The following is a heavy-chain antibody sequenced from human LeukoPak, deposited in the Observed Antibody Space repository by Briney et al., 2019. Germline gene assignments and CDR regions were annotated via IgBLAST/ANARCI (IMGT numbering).Heavy chain of an antibody. CDR3: ARTGSSVHFDY. CDR2: IKQDGSEK. Sequence: GGSLRLSCAASGFTFSSCWMSWVRQAPGKGLEWVANIKQDGSEKYYVDSVKGRFTISRDNAKNSLYLQMNSLRAEDTAVYYCARTGSSVHFDYWGQGTLVTVSS. D-gene: IGHD2-15*01. CDR1: GFTFSSCW. V-gene: IGHV3-7*01. J-gene: IGHJ4*02.